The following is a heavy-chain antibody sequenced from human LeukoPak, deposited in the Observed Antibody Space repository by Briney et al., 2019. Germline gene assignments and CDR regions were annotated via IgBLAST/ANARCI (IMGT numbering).Heavy chain of an antibody. CDR3: TTDLGTYYHGSQRLIPIDY. CDR1: GFTFSSYA. J-gene: IGHJ4*02. CDR2: IKSKTDGETT. D-gene: IGHD3-10*01. Sequence: GGSLRLSCAASGFTFSSYAMSWVRQAPGKGLEWIGRIKSKTDGETTNYAEPVRGRFTISRDDSKSAVYLQMNSLKIEDTAVYYCTTDLGTYYHGSQRLIPIDYWGQGTLVTVSS. V-gene: IGHV3-15*01.